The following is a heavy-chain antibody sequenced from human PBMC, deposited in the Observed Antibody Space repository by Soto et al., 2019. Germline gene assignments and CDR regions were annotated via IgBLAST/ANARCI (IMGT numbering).Heavy chain of an antibody. V-gene: IGHV4-31*03. CDR3: ARGGYCGGDCRMDG. CDR1: GGAMSSGDYY. CDR2: IYYSGST. J-gene: IGHJ6*02. D-gene: IGHD2-21*02. Sequence: QVQLVESGPGLVQPSQTLSLTCTVSGGAMSSGDYYWSWIRHLPGKGLEWMGYIYYSGSTYYNPSLKSRLTISVDTSKNKFSLILTSVTAADTAVYYFARGGYCGGDCRMDGWGQGTAATVSS.